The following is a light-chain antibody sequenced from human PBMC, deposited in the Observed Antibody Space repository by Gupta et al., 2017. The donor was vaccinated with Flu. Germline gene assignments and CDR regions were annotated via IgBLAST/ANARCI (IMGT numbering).Light chain of an antibody. V-gene: IGKV3-20*01. Sequence: AYHQQNRGQAPRLLIYGASSTATGLPDRFSGSASATYFTLTISILDPEDFAVYYCQREGNSSFTFGHGTKVDIK. CDR3: QREGNSSFT. J-gene: IGKJ3*01. CDR2: GAS.